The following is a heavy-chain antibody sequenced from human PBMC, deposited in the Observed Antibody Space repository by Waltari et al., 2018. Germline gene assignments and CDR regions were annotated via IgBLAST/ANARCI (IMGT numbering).Heavy chain of an antibody. CDR1: GFTFSSYS. D-gene: IGHD2-21*01. CDR2: ISSSSSYI. J-gene: IGHJ6*03. Sequence: EVQLVESGGGLVKPGGSLRLSCAASGFTFSSYSMNWVRQAPGKGLEWVSSISSSSSYIYSADSVKGRFTISRDNAKNSLYLQMNSLRAEDTAVYYCARNCRRYYYYMDVWGKGTTVTISS. V-gene: IGHV3-21*01. CDR3: ARNCRRYYYYMDV.